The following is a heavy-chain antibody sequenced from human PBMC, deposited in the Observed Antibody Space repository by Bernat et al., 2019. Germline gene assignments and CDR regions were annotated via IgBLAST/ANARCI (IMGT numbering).Heavy chain of an antibody. Sequence: QVQLQQWGAGLLKPSETLSLTCAVYGGSFSGYYWSWIRQPPGKGLEWIGEINHSGSTNYNPSLKSRVTISVDTSKNQFSLKLSSVTAADTAVYYCARERRILSTVTTYQGLRAFDIWGQGTMVTVSS. CDR2: INHSGST. D-gene: IGHD4-17*01. CDR1: GGSFSGYY. V-gene: IGHV4-34*01. CDR3: ARERRILSTVTTYQGLRAFDI. J-gene: IGHJ3*02.